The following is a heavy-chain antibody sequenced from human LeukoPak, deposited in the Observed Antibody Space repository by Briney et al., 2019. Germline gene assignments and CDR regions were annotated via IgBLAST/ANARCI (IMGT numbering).Heavy chain of an antibody. CDR3: ARGLARFYGAANDY. V-gene: IGHV4-30-4*01. J-gene: IGHJ4*02. CDR1: GGSISSGDYY. Sequence: SQTLSLTCTVSGGSISSGDYYWSWIRQPPGKGLEWIGYIYYSGGTYYNPSLKSRVTISVDTSKIQFSLKLSSVTAADTAVYYCARGLARFYGAANDYWGQGTLVTVSS. D-gene: IGHD3-3*01. CDR2: IYYSGGT.